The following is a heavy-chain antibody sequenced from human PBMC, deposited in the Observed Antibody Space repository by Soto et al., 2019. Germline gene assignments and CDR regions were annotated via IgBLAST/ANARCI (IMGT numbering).Heavy chain of an antibody. CDR1: GLKFSDAW. J-gene: IGHJ4*02. CDR3: AWDNSGRFRTDH. CDR2: IKSKGGGETK. D-gene: IGHD4-4*01. V-gene: IGHV3-15*07. Sequence: EVQLVESGGGLVKPGDSLRLSCAVSGLKFSDAWMNWVRQAPGKGLEWVGRIKSKGGGETKDYTAPVKGRFAISRDDSRETLYLQMNILKIEDAAVYYCAWDNSGRFRTDHWGQGTMVTVS.